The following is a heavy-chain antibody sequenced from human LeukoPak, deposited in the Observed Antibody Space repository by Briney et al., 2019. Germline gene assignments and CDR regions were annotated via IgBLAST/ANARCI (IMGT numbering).Heavy chain of an antibody. Sequence: GGSLRLSCAASGFTFSSYTMNWVRQAPGKGLEWVSSITSSSDYMYYADSVKGRFTISRDNAKNSLYLQMNSLRAEDTAVYYCARDWGYCSSTSCFYYGMDVWGQGTTVTVSS. V-gene: IGHV3-21*01. D-gene: IGHD2-2*01. CDR1: GFTFSSYT. J-gene: IGHJ6*02. CDR3: ARDWGYCSSTSCFYYGMDV. CDR2: ITSSSDYM.